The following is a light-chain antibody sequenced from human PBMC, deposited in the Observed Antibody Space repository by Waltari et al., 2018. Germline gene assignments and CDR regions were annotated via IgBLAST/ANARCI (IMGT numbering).Light chain of an antibody. V-gene: IGKV4-1*01. CDR2: WAS. CDR1: PSVLSSSNNEDY. CDR3: QQYYATPQT. Sequence: DIVMTQSPDSLAVSLGERATINCKSSPSVLSSSNNEDYLAWYQQKPGQPPKLLIYWASTRESGVPDRFSGSGSGTDFTLTIDSLQAEDVAVYYCQQYYATPQTFGQGTKVEIK. J-gene: IGKJ1*01.